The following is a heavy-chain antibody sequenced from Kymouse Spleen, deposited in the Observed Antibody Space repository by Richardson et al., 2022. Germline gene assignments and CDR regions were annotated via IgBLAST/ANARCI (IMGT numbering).Heavy chain of an antibody. Sequence: QVTLRESGPALVKPTQTLTLTCTFSGFSLSTSGMCVRWVRQPPGKALEWLALIDWDDDKYYSTSLKTRLTISKDTSKNQVVLTMTNMDPVDTATYYCARIRPRITMVRGVIITWLLRYGRLGPRDHGHRLL. D-gene: IGHD3-10*01. CDR3: ARIRPRITMVRGVIITWLLRYGR. CDR1: GFSLSTSGMC. V-gene: IGHV2-70*d01. CDR2: IDWDDDK. J-gene: IGHJ6*02.